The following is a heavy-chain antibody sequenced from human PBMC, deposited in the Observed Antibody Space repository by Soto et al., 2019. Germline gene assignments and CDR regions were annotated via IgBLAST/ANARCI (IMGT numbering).Heavy chain of an antibody. Sequence: ASVKVSCKASGYTFTSYYMHWVRQAPGQGLEWMGIINPSGGSTSYAQKFQGRVTMTRDTSTSTVYMELSSLRSEDTAVYYCARDLRLTYYDFWGGYSPSDYGMDVWGQGTTVTVSS. CDR1: GYTFTSYY. CDR3: ARDLRLTYYDFWGGYSPSDYGMDV. CDR2: INPSGGST. V-gene: IGHV1-46*01. J-gene: IGHJ6*02. D-gene: IGHD3-3*01.